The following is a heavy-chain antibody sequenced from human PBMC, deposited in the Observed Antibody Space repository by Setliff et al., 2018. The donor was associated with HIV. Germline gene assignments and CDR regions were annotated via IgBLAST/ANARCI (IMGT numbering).Heavy chain of an antibody. CDR2: IGTSGDT. Sequence: GGSLRLSCAASGFTSSTYDMHWVRQATGKGLEWVSAIGTSGDTYYPGSVKGRFTISRENAKNSLYLQMNSLRAGDTAVYYCARALYYYDSTPALSSAFDIWGQVTMVTVSS. CDR3: ARALYYYDSTPALSSAFDI. V-gene: IGHV3-13*01. CDR1: GFTSSTYD. J-gene: IGHJ3*02. D-gene: IGHD3-22*01.